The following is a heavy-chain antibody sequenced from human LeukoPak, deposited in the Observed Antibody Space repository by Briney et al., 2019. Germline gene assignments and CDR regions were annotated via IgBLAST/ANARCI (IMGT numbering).Heavy chain of an antibody. J-gene: IGHJ4*02. CDR1: GFTFSSYW. CDR2: INSDGSST. V-gene: IGHV3-74*01. Sequence: GGSLRLSCAASGFTFSSYWMHWVRQAPGKGLVWVSRINSDGSSTSYADSVKGRFTISRDNAKNTLYLQVNRLRAEDTAVYYCARGYSYGFFDYWGQGTLVTVSS. CDR3: ARGYSYGFFDY. D-gene: IGHD5-18*01.